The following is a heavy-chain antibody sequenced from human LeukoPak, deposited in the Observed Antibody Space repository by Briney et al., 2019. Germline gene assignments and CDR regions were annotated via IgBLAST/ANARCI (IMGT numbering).Heavy chain of an antibody. J-gene: IGHJ4*02. CDR1: GFTFSSYA. CDR3: AKDLGAGSNPYYFDY. CDR2: VSGNGGST. V-gene: IGHV3-23*01. Sequence: GGSLRLSCAASGFTFSSYAMSWVRQTPGTGLNWVSTVSGNGGSTHYADSVKGRFTISRDNSKNTLYLQMNSLRAEDTAVYYCAKDLGAGSNPYYFDYWGQGTLVTVSS. D-gene: IGHD3-10*01.